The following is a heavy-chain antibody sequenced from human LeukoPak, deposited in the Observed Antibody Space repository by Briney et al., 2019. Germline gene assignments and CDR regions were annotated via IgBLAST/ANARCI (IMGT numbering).Heavy chain of an antibody. CDR2: ISATTTRT. CDR1: GFSFSDYA. J-gene: IGHJ5*02. V-gene: IGHV3-23*01. D-gene: IGHD5-12*01. CDR3: AKMGYSGYDYRTLWYSS. Sequence: GSLTLCCAASGFSFSDYAMCWVRQAPGQGLEWVSSISATTTRTYYADSVKGRFTKSRDNSKDTLYLQMSGLRAEDTATYYCAKMGYSGYDYRTLWYSSWGQGTLVTVSS.